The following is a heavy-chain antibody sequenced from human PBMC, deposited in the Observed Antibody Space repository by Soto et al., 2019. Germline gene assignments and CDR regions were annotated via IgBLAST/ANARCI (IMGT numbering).Heavy chain of an antibody. V-gene: IGHV3-23*01. CDR2: IGSTDI. CDR1: GFTFHIHA. CDR3: AKDHFHGNGVFDGFDI. D-gene: IGHD2-8*01. J-gene: IGHJ3*02. Sequence: GGSLRLSCAAAGFTFHIHAMSWVRQAPGKGLGWVSTIGSTDIYYADSVKGRFTISRDNSKNMLFLQMNSLRADDTALYYCAKDHFHGNGVFDGFDIWGQGTMVTVSS.